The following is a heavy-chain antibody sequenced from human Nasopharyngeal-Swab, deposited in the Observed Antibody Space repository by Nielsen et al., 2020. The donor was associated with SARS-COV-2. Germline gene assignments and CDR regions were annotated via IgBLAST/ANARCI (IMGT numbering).Heavy chain of an antibody. D-gene: IGHD2/OR15-2a*01. CDR3: ARGRGSSTSMIGY. J-gene: IGHJ4*02. CDR1: GFTFSNYR. Sequence: SLKISCAASGFTFSNYRMHWVRQAPGKGLVWVSRINGDGSSLNSADFVKGRFTISTDNAKSTLYLEMNSLRAEDTAVYYCARGRGSSTSMIGYWGQGTLVTVSS. CDR2: INGDGSSL. V-gene: IGHV3-74*01.